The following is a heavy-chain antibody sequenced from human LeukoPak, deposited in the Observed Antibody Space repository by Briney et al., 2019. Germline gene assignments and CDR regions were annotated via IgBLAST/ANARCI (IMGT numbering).Heavy chain of an antibody. CDR2: ISYDGSNK. CDR1: GFTFSSYG. CDR3: AKDSKWLRLSGLFDY. D-gene: IGHD5-12*01. Sequence: GGSLRLSCAASGFTFSSYGMHWVRQAPGKGLEWAAVISYDGSNKYYADSVKGRFTISRDNSKNTLYLQMNGLRAEDTAVYYCAKDSKWLRLSGLFDYWGQGTLVTVSS. J-gene: IGHJ4*02. V-gene: IGHV3-30*18.